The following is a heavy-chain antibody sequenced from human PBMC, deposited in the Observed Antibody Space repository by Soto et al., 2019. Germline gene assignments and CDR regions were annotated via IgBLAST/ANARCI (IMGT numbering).Heavy chain of an antibody. J-gene: IGHJ6*01. Sequence: ASVKVSCKASGYTFTSYGISWVRQAPGQGLEWMGWISAYNGNTNYAQKLQGRVTMTTDTSTSTAYMEMRSLQSDETALLCCARQTTTGIIDMDGWGQGTT. V-gene: IGHV1-18*01. CDR3: ARQTTTGIIDMDG. CDR2: ISAYNGNT. D-gene: IGHD1-1*01. CDR1: GYTFTSYG.